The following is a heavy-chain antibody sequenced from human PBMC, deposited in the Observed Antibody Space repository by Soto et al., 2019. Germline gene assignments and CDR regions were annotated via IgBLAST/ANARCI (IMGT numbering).Heavy chain of an antibody. CDR1: GYTFTSYA. V-gene: IGHV1-3*01. CDR3: ARSIVVVPWCGMDV. J-gene: IGHJ6*01. D-gene: IGHD2-2*01. Sequence: ASVKVSCKASGYTFTSYAMHWVRQAPGQRLEWMGWINAGNGNTKYSQKFQGRVTITRDTSTSTAYMELRSLRSDDTAVYYCARSIVVVPWCGMDVWGQGTTVPVSS. CDR2: INAGNGNT.